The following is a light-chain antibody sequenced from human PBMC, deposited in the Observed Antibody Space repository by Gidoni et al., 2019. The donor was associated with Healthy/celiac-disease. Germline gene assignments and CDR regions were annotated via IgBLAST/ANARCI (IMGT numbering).Light chain of an antibody. CDR3: QQYSNWPYT. V-gene: IGKV3-15*01. Sequence: VMTHSPATLSMSPGERATLSCRASQSVSSNLAWYQQKPGQAPRLLIYGASTRATGIPARFSGSGSGTEFTLTISSLQSEDFAVYYCQQYSNWPYTFGQGTRLEIK. J-gene: IGKJ2*01. CDR2: GAS. CDR1: QSVSSN.